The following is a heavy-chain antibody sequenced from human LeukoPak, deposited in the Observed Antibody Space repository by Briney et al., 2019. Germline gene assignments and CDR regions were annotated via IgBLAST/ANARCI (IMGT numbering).Heavy chain of an antibody. V-gene: IGHV1-8*01. D-gene: IGHD3-3*01. Sequence: ASVKVSCKASGYTFTSYDINLVRQATGQGLEWMGWMNPNSGNTGYAQKFQGRVTMTRNTSISTAYMELSSLRSEDTAVYYCARGPLLRFLEWLPMDYYFDYWGQGTLVTVSS. CDR3: ARGPLLRFLEWLPMDYYFDY. CDR1: GYTFTSYD. CDR2: MNPNSGNT. J-gene: IGHJ4*02.